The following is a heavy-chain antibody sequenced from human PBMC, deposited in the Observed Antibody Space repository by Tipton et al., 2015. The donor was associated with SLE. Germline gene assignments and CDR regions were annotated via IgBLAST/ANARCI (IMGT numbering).Heavy chain of an antibody. V-gene: IGHV4-59*01. Sequence: TLSLTCAVYGGSFSGYYWSWIRQPPGKGLEWIGYIYYSGSTNYNPSLKSRVTISVDTSKNQFSLKLSSVTAADTAVYYCASYGVALDYWGQGTLVTVSS. D-gene: IGHD3-3*01. CDR2: IYYSGST. CDR3: ASYGVALDY. J-gene: IGHJ4*02. CDR1: GGSFSGYY.